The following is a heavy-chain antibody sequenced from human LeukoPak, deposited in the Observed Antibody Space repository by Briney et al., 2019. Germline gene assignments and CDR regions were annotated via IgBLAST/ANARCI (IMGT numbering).Heavy chain of an antibody. CDR3: ARDLRFLGEFDP. J-gene: IGHJ5*02. Sequence: SETLSLTCTVSGGSISSYYWSWIRPPPGKGREWIGYIYYRGSTNYNTSLKSRVTISVDTSKNQFSLKLSSVNAADTAVYYCARDLRFLGEFDPWGQGTLVTVSS. D-gene: IGHD3-3*01. CDR1: GGSISSYY. CDR2: IYYRGST. V-gene: IGHV4-59*01.